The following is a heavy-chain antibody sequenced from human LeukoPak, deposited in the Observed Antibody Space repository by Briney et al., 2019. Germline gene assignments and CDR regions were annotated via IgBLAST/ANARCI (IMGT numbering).Heavy chain of an antibody. CDR2: ISGSGGST. CDR3: AKKDGYTIKSFDY. J-gene: IGHJ4*02. Sequence: GGSLRLSCAASGFIFSSYAMSWVRQAPGKGLEWVSAISGSGGSTYYADSVKGRFTISRDNSKNTLYLQMNSLRAEDTAVYYCAKKDGYTIKSFDYWGQGTLVTVSS. D-gene: IGHD5-12*01. V-gene: IGHV3-23*01. CDR1: GFIFSSYA.